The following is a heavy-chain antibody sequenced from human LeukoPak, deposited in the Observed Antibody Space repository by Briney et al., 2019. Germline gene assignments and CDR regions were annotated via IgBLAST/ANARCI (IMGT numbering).Heavy chain of an antibody. CDR3: AKSGGAKNYYYYYGMDV. J-gene: IGHJ6*02. CDR2: ISYDGSNK. D-gene: IGHD1-26*01. V-gene: IGHV3-30*18. Sequence: GGSLGLSCAASGFTFSSYGMHWVRQAPGKGLEWVAVISYDGSNKYYADSVKGRFTISRDNSKNTLYLQMNSLRAEDTAVYYCAKSGGAKNYYYYYGMDVWGQGTTVTVSS. CDR1: GFTFSSYG.